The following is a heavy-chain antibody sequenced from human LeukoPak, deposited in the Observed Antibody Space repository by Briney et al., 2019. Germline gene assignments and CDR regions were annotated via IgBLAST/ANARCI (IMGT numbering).Heavy chain of an antibody. V-gene: IGHV4-59*01. CDR3: ARVFDSGSQAYFYYMDV. Sequence: SETLSLTCNVSGGSIRGYYWGWIRQPPGKGLEWIGYIYSSGSTNYNPSLKSRVTMSVDTSKNQFSLKVSSVTAADTAVYYCARVFDSGSQAYFYYMDVWGKGTTVTISS. CDR1: GGSIRGYY. J-gene: IGHJ6*03. D-gene: IGHD3-10*01. CDR2: IYSSGST.